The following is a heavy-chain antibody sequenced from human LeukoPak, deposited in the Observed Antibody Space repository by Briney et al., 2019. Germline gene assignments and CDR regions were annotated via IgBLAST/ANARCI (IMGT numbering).Heavy chain of an antibody. CDR3: AKHDSSGYYYAYFDY. Sequence: EASVKVSCKASGGTFSSYAISWVRQAPGQGLEWMGGIIPIFGTANYAQKFQGRVTITADESTSTAYMELSSLRSEDTAVYYCAKHDSSGYYYAYFDYWGQGTLVTVSS. D-gene: IGHD3-22*01. V-gene: IGHV1-69*13. J-gene: IGHJ4*02. CDR2: IIPIFGTA. CDR1: GGTFSSYA.